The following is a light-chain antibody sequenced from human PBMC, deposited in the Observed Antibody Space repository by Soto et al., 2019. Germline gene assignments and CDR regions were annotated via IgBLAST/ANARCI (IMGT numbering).Light chain of an antibody. CDR1: SCDVGGYNY. V-gene: IGLV2-8*01. Sequence: QSALTQPPSASGSPGQSVTISCTGTSCDVGGYNYVSWYQQYPGKAPKLMIYEVTKRPSGVPDRFSGSRSGNTASLTVSGLQAEDEADYYCSSYAGNNNVVFGGGTKLTVL. J-gene: IGLJ2*01. CDR2: EVT. CDR3: SSYAGNNNVV.